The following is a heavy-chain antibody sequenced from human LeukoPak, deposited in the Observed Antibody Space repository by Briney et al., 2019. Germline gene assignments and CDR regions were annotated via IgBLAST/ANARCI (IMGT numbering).Heavy chain of an antibody. CDR3: AKELYNSYGRRGIDY. J-gene: IGHJ4*02. V-gene: IGHV3-23*01. CDR1: GFTFNNYT. D-gene: IGHD2/OR15-2a*01. Sequence: GGSLRLSCAPSGFTFNNYTVSWVRQAPGKGLECVSTISGRGSVTYYADSVKGRFAISRDNSHNMLYLQMNSLRAQDTAVYYCAKELYNSYGRRGIDYWGQGILVTVSS. CDR2: ISGRGSVT.